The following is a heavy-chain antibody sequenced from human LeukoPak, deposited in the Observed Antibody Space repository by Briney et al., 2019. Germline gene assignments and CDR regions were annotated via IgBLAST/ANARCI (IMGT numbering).Heavy chain of an antibody. CDR1: GFTFSSYS. J-gene: IGHJ4*02. CDR3: ARDYCSGGRCYSVDY. CDR2: ITSSSSSI. D-gene: IGHD2-15*01. V-gene: IGHV3-48*04. Sequence: GGSLRLSCAAPGFTFSSYSLNWVRQAPGKGLEWVSYITSSSSSIYYADSVKGRFTISRDNAKNSLYLQMNSLRAEDTAMYYCARDYCSGGRCYSVDYWGQGTLVTVSS.